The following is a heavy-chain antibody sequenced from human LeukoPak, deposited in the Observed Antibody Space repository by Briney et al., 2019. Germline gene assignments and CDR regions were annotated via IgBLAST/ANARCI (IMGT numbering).Heavy chain of an antibody. V-gene: IGHV3-21*01. J-gene: IGHJ5*02. CDR1: GFTFSSYS. CDR2: ISSSSSYI. Sequence: GGSLRLSCAASGFTFSSYSMNWVRQAPGKGLEWVSSISSSSSYIYYADSVKGRFTISRDNAKNSLYLQMNSLRAEDTAVYYCARAPPGDSNWFDPWGLGTLVTVSS. CDR3: ARAPPGDSNWFDP. D-gene: IGHD7-27*01.